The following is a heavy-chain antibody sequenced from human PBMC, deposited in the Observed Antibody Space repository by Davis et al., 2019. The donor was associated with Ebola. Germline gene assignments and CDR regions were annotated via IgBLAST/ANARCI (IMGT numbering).Heavy chain of an antibody. D-gene: IGHD4-17*01. CDR2: ISGSGGST. Sequence: GALKISCAASGFTFSSYAMSWVRQAPGKGLEWVSAISGSGGSTYYADSVKGRFTISRDNSKNTLYLQMNSLRAEDTAVYYCAKDHSYGEHDYWGQGTLVTVSS. V-gene: IGHV3-23*01. CDR1: GFTFSSYA. J-gene: IGHJ4*02. CDR3: AKDHSYGEHDY.